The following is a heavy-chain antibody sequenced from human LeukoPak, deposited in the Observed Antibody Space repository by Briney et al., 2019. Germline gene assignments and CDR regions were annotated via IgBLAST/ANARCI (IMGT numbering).Heavy chain of an antibody. CDR3: ARDRYSSGWSPPAY. D-gene: IGHD6-19*01. Sequence: ASVKVSCKASGYTFTSYGISWVRQAPGQGLEWLGWISAYNGNTNYAQKLQGRVTMTTDTSTSTAYMELSRLRSDDTAVYYCARDRYSSGWSPPAYWGQGTLVTVSS. CDR2: ISAYNGNT. CDR1: GYTFTSYG. J-gene: IGHJ4*02. V-gene: IGHV1-18*01.